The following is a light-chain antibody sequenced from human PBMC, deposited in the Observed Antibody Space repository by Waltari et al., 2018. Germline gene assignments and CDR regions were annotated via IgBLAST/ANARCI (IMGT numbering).Light chain of an antibody. J-gene: IGKJ2*01. V-gene: IGKV2-30*02. Sequence: DVVLTQSPLIRLVTRGHPASMSCRSSQSPVHSDGNTYLKWFHQTPGRSPRRLIYKISRRECGVPDRFSGSGSGTDFTLKISRVEAEDFGVYYCMQGSHWPRTFGQGTKLEI. CDR1: QSPVHSDGNTY. CDR2: KIS. CDR3: MQGSHWPRT.